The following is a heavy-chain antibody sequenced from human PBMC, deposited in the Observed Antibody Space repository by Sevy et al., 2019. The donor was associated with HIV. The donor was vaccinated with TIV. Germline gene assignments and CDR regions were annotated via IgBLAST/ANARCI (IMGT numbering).Heavy chain of an antibody. V-gene: IGHV3-74*01. CDR2: INSEGSFT. CDR3: VRYQYYYGMDV. CDR1: GFTFSNYW. Sequence: GGSLRLSCAASGFTFSNYWMHWVRQVPGKGLAWVARINSEGSFTSYADVVKGRFTISSDNANNTLHLQMKSLRAEDTAVYYCVRYQYYYGMDVWGQGTTVTVFS. J-gene: IGHJ6*02. D-gene: IGHD3-16*01.